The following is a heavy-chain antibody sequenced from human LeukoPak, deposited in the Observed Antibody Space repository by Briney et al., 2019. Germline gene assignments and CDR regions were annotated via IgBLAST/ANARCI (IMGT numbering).Heavy chain of an antibody. J-gene: IGHJ5*02. CDR2: INTNTGNP. CDR1: GYTFTIYA. V-gene: IGHV7-4-1*02. CDR3: ARDGIAAAGTGWWFDP. Sequence: ASVTVSFKASGYTFTIYAMNWVRQAPGQGLEWMGWINTNTGNPTYAQGFTGRFVFSLDTSVSTAYLQISSLKAEDTAVYYCARDGIAAAGTGWWFDPWGQGTLVTVSS. D-gene: IGHD6-13*01.